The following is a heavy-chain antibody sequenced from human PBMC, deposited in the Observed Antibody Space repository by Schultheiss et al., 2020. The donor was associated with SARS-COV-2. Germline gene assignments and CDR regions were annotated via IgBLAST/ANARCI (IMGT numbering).Heavy chain of an antibody. CDR3: ARDRPGDDYGMDV. J-gene: IGHJ6*02. CDR1: GFSFSSHG. Sequence: GESLKISCAASGFSFSSHGMHWVRQAPGEGLEWVAIIWYDGSNKYYADSVKGRFTISRENSKNTLYLQMSSLRAEDTAVYYCARDRPGDDYGMDVWGQGTTVTVSS. CDR2: IWYDGSNK. D-gene: IGHD7-27*01. V-gene: IGHV3-33*01.